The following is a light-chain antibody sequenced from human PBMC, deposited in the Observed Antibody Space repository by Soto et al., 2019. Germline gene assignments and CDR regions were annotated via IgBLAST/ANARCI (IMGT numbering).Light chain of an antibody. J-gene: IGKJ1*01. CDR2: GTS. V-gene: IGKV3-20*01. CDR3: QQSGT. CDR1: QSVSSTY. Sequence: EIVLTQSPGTLSLSPGERATLSCRASQSVSSTYLAWYQQKPGQAPGLLIYGTSNRATGIPDRFSGSGSGTDFTLTISRLEPEDFTVYYCQQSGTFGQGTTVEIK.